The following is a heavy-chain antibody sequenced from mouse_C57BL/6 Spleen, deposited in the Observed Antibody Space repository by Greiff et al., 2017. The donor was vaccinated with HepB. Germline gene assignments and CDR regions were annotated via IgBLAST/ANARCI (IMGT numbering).Heavy chain of an antibody. D-gene: IGHD2-5*01. CDR3: AGDYSNSYWYFDV. V-gene: IGHV1-82*01. Sequence: VQLQQSGPELVKPGASVKISCKASGYAFSSSWMNWVKQRPGQGLEWIGRIYPGDGDTNYNGKFKGKATLTADKSSSTAYRQLSSLTSEDSAVYFCAGDYSNSYWYFDVWGTGTTVTVSS. J-gene: IGHJ1*03. CDR2: IYPGDGDT. CDR1: GYAFSSSW.